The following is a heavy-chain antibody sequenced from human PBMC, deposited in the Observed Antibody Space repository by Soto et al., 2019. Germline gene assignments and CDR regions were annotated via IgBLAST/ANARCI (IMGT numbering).Heavy chain of an antibody. CDR3: ARVSLVGATTGDY. CDR1: GGSISSYY. V-gene: IGHV4-59*01. Sequence: SETLSLTCTVSGGSISSYYWSWVRQPPGKGLEWIGYIYYSGSTNYNPSLKSRVTISVDTSKNQFSLKLSSVTAADTAVYYCARVSLVGATTGDYWGQGTLVTVSS. CDR2: IYYSGST. J-gene: IGHJ4*02. D-gene: IGHD1-26*01.